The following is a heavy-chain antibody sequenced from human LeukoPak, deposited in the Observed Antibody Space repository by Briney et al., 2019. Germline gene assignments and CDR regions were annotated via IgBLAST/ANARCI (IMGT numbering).Heavy chain of an antibody. J-gene: IGHJ4*02. CDR3: ATRGENSYDSRGYY. V-gene: IGHV1-24*01. CDR2: FDPEDGET. D-gene: IGHD3-22*01. Sequence: ASVNVSCKVSVYTLTELSMHWVRQAPGKGLEWMGGFDPEDGETIYAQKFQGRVTMTEDTSTDTAYMELSSLRSEATVVYSCATRGENSYDSRGYYWGQGTLVTVSS. CDR1: VYTLTELS.